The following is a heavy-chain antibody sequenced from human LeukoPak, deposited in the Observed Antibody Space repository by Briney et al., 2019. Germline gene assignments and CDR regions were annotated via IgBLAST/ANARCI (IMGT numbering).Heavy chain of an antibody. CDR2: ISAYNGNT. V-gene: IGHV1-18*01. CDR1: GYTFTSYG. CDR3: ARDREYGDYLDAFDI. J-gene: IGHJ3*02. Sequence: GASVKVSCKASGYTFTSYGISWVRQAPGQGLEWVGWISAYNGNTNYAQKLQGRVTMTTDTSTSTAYMELRSLRSDDTAVYYCARDREYGDYLDAFDIWGQGTMVTVSS. D-gene: IGHD4-17*01.